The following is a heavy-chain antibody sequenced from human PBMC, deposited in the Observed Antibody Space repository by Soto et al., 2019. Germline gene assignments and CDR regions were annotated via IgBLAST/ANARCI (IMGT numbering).Heavy chain of an antibody. CDR1: GFTFSSYS. Sequence: GGSLRLSCAASGFTFSSYSMNWVRQAPGKGLEWVSYISSSSSNIYYADSVKGRFTISRDNAKNSLYLQMNSLRAEDTAVYYCAKDLAAAPSHYGMDVWGQGTTVTVSS. D-gene: IGHD6-13*01. V-gene: IGHV3-48*01. CDR3: AKDLAAAPSHYGMDV. J-gene: IGHJ6*02. CDR2: ISSSSSNI.